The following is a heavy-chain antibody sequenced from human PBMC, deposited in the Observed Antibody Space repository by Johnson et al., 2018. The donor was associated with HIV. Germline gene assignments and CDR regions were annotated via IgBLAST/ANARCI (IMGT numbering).Heavy chain of an antibody. D-gene: IGHD7-27*01. CDR2: IKQDGSEN. V-gene: IGHV3-7*04. J-gene: IGHJ3*02. CDR3: ASDWGSRHAFDI. CDR1: GFSFSSYW. Sequence: MLLVESGGGLVQPGGSLRLSCAASGFSFSSYWMSWVRQAPGKGLEWVANIKQDGSENYYADSLKRRYTISSDSSKNTLYLQMNSRRAEDTAVYYCASDWGSRHAFDIWGQGTMVTVSS.